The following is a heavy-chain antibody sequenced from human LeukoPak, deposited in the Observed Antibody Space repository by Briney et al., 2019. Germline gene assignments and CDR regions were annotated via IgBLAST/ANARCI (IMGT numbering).Heavy chain of an antibody. V-gene: IGHV1-8*02. D-gene: IGHD1-7*01. CDR3: ARGPKWNYVVPLDY. J-gene: IGHJ4*02. CDR2: MNPNIGNA. CDR1: GGTFSSYA. Sequence: ASVKVSCKASGGTFSSYAINWVRQATGQGLEWMGWMNPNIGNAGYAQKFQGRVTMTRDTSINTAYMELSSLRSEDTAVYYCARGPKWNYVVPLDYWGQGTLVTVSS.